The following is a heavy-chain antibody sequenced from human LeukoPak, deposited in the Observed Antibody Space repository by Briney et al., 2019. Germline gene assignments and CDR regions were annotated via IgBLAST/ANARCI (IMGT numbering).Heavy chain of an antibody. CDR3: SSTRLGYSSGWH. J-gene: IGHJ4*02. D-gene: IGHD6-19*01. Sequence: SETLSLTCAVSGDSISSGGYSWSWIRQTPGKGLEWIAYIHDSGSTYNNPSLKTRLSISIDTSKNQFSLKLSSVTASDTSIYYCSSTRLGYSSGWHWGQGTLVTVSS. CDR1: GDSISSGGYS. V-gene: IGHV4-30-4*07. CDR2: IHDSGST.